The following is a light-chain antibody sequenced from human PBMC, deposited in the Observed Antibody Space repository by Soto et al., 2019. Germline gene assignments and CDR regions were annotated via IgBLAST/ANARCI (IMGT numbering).Light chain of an antibody. CDR1: SGDIGGYNR. CDR3: SSYTNINTRACV. J-gene: IGLJ1*01. CDR2: EVT. V-gene: IGLV2-14*01. Sequence: QSALTQPASVSGSTGQSSTISCTGTSGDIGGYNRVSWYQQHPGKAPKLIIYEVTDRPSAVSNRFSGSKSGNTASLTISGLQAEDEAEYYCSSYTNINTRACVFGTGTKVTVL.